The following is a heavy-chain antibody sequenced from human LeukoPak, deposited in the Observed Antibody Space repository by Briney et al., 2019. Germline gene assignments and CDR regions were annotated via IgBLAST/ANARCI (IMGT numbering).Heavy chain of an antibody. J-gene: IGHJ6*03. Sequence: GGSLRLSCAASGFTFSSYSMNWVRQAPGKGVEWVSSISSSSSYIYYADSVKGRFTISRDNAKNSLYLQMNSLRAEDTAVYYCARGSWGKQQLALYYYYMDVWGKGTTVTISS. CDR3: ARGSWGKQQLALYYYYMDV. D-gene: IGHD6-13*01. CDR2: ISSSSSYI. V-gene: IGHV3-21*04. CDR1: GFTFSSYS.